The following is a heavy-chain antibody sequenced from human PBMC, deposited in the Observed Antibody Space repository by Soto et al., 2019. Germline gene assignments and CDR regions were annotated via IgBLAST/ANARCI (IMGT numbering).Heavy chain of an antibody. J-gene: IGHJ4*02. CDR1: GFTFSSYG. V-gene: IGHV3-30*18. Sequence: QVQLVESGGGVVQPGRSLRLSCAASGFTFSSYGMHWVRQAPGKGLEWVAVISYDGSNKYYADSVKGRFTISRDNSKNTLYLQMNSRRAEDTAVYYCAKERRVVAVAAPFDYWGQGTLVTVSS. D-gene: IGHD6-19*01. CDR3: AKERRVVAVAAPFDY. CDR2: ISYDGSNK.